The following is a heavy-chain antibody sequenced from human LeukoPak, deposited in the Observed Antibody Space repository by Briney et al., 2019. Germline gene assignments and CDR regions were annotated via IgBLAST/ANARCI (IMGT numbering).Heavy chain of an antibody. CDR3: AREGNSGYDHEDYFDY. CDR2: ISYDGSNK. CDR1: GFTFSSYA. D-gene: IGHD5-12*01. J-gene: IGHJ4*02. Sequence: GRSLRLSCAASGFTFSSYAMHWVRQAPGKGLEWVAVISYDGSNKYYADSVKGRFTISRDNSKNTLYLQMNSLRAEDTAVYYCAREGNSGYDHEDYFDYWGQGTLVTVSS. V-gene: IGHV3-30*04.